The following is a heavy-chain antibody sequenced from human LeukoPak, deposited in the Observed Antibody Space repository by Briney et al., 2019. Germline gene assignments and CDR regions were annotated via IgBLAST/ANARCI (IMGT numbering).Heavy chain of an antibody. V-gene: IGHV3-53*01. CDR2: IYSGGTT. CDR3: AKAIVVVRPYYFDY. J-gene: IGHJ4*02. CDR1: GFTVSSKY. D-gene: IGHD3-22*01. Sequence: GGSLRLSCAASGFTVSSKYMTWVRQAPGKGLEWVSVIYSGGTTYYADSVKGRFTISRDNSKNTLYLQMNSLRAEDTAVYYCAKAIVVVRPYYFDYWGQGTLVTVSS.